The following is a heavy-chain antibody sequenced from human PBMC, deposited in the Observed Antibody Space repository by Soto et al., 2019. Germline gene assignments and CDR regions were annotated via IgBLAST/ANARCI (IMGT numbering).Heavy chain of an antibody. D-gene: IGHD3-22*01. Sequence: QVQLVESGAGVVQPGTSLRLSCADSTFSFIPYGIHWVRQAPGKGLEWVTFISYDGTKKYYADSVKGRFTISRDNSKNTLYLQMSSLRTEDTALYYCAPDPDYYDSRGGGAFFDSWGQGTLVTVSS. CDR2: ISYDGTKK. V-gene: IGHV3-30*03. J-gene: IGHJ4*02. CDR3: APDPDYYDSRGGGAFFDS. CDR1: TFSFIPYG.